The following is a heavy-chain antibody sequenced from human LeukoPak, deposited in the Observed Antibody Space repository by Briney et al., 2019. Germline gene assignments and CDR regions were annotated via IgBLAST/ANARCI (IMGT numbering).Heavy chain of an antibody. CDR3: AKEYGSGSYYCD. J-gene: IGHJ1*01. CDR1: GFTFSSYG. CDR2: ISASGGST. V-gene: IGHV3-23*01. Sequence: PGGSLRLSCAASGFTFSSYGMSWVRQAPGKGGDWVSTISASGGSTYYADSVKGRFTISRDNAKNSLYLQMNSLRAEDTALYYCAKEYGSGSYYCDWGQGSLVTVSS. D-gene: IGHD3-10*01.